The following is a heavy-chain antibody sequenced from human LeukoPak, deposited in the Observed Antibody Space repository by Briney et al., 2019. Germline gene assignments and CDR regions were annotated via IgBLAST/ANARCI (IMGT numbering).Heavy chain of an antibody. Sequence: PGGSLRLSCTASGFTFSDYYMTWIRQAPGKGLEWVSYISSTGTCTNYADSVKGRFTISRDNAKNALSLQMNSLRAEDTAVYYCARSWNVDWFASWGQGTLVTVSS. D-gene: IGHD1-1*01. V-gene: IGHV3-11*03. CDR2: ISSTGTCT. J-gene: IGHJ5*01. CDR3: ARSWNVDWFAS. CDR1: GFTFSDYY.